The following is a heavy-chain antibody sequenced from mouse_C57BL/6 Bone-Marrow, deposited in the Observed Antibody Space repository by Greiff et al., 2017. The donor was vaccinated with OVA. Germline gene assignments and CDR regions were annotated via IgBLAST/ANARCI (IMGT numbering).Heavy chain of an antibody. CDR2: ISSGSSTN. J-gene: IGHJ1*03. Sequence: EVKLVESGGGLVKPGGSLKLSCAASGFTFSDYGMHWVRQAPEKGLEWVAYISSGSSTNYYADTVKGRFTISRDNAKNTLFLQMTSLSSEDTAMYYCARDYSSTPYFDVWGTGTTVTVSS. V-gene: IGHV5-17*01. CDR3: ARDYSSTPYFDV. CDR1: GFTFSDYG. D-gene: IGHD1-1*01.